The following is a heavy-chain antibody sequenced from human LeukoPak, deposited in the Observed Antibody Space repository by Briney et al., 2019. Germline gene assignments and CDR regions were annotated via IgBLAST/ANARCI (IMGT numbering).Heavy chain of an antibody. CDR2: INPNSGGT. J-gene: IGHJ5*02. CDR3: ARGGNYYDISFDP. Sequence: ASVKVSCKASGYTFTSYYMHWVRQAPGQGLEWMGWINPNSGGTNYAQKFQGRVTMTRDTSISTAYMELSRLRSDDTAVYYCARGGNYYDISFDPWGQGNPGHRLL. CDR1: GYTFTSYY. D-gene: IGHD3-22*01. V-gene: IGHV1-2*02.